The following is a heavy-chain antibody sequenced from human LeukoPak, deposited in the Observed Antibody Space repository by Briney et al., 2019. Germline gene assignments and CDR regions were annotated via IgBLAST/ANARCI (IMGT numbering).Heavy chain of an antibody. D-gene: IGHD3-22*01. Sequence: GASVKVSCKASGYSFTTYDINWVRQAPGQGLEWMGWMRPKKSDTGYARKFQDRVTLTWNISTDTAYMELNSLTAEDTAVYFCAGGPPEYTSSGYWGQGTLVTVSS. J-gene: IGHJ4*02. V-gene: IGHV1-8*01. CDR3: AGGPPEYTSSGY. CDR1: GYSFTTYD. CDR2: MRPKKSDT.